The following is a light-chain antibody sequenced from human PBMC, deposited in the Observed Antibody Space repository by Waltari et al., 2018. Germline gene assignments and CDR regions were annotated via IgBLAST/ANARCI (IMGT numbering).Light chain of an antibody. CDR3: SSYTKDTRI. Sequence: QSALTQPASVSGSPGQSITISCTGASGVLGSYYYVSWYQQPPAHAPKLVIFDVNNRPSGVSNRFSASVSGNTASLTISGLQAEDEADYYCSSYTKDTRIFGGGTKLTVL. CDR1: SGVLGSYYY. V-gene: IGLV2-14*03. CDR2: DVN. J-gene: IGLJ2*01.